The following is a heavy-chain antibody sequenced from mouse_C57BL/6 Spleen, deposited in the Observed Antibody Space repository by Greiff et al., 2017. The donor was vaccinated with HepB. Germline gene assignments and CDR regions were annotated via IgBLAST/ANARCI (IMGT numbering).Heavy chain of an antibody. J-gene: IGHJ2*01. Sequence: EVKRGEEGGGGGKEGGSLKRWGGEGGVTFSEEGRNGGGKAREKGREWVAYISSGSSTIYYADTVKGRYTISRDNAKNTLFLQMTSLRSEDTAMYYCARGDYFDYWGQGTTLTVSS. V-gene: IGHV5-17*01. CDR1: GVTFSEEG. CDR2: ISSGSSTI. CDR3: ARGDYFDY.